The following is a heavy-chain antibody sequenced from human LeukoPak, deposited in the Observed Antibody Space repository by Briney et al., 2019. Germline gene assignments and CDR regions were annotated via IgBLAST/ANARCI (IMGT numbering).Heavy chain of an antibody. CDR1: GGTFTSYA. J-gene: IGHJ5*02. V-gene: IGHV1-69*15. D-gene: IGHD1-26*01. CDR3: ERKLRLGGNWFDP. CDR2: IIPIYGIT. Sequence: ASVKVSFKTSGGTFTSYAITWVRQAPAQGLEWMGKIIPIYGITNNAHKFLGRRTFIADDTTSTAYMQLRSLRSDDEAVYYCERKLRLGGNWFDPWGQGTVVTVSS.